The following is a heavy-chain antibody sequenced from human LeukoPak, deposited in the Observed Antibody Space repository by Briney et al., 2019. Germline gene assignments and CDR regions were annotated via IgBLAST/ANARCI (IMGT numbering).Heavy chain of an antibody. D-gene: IGHD3-10*01. V-gene: IGHV3-53*04. CDR2: IYSGGST. CDR3: ARQIPYSYYGSGSPLDP. J-gene: IGHJ5*02. Sequence: GGSLRLSCAASGFTVSSNYMSWVRQAPGKGLEWVSVIYSGGSTYYADSVKGRFTISRHNSKNTLYLQMNSLRAEDTAVYYCARQIPYSYYGSGSPLDPWGQGTLVTVSS. CDR1: GFTVSSNY.